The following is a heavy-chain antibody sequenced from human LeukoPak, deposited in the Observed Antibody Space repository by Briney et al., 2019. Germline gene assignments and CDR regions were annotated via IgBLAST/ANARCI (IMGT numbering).Heavy chain of an antibody. Sequence: GASVKVSCKASGYTFTNYGITWVRQAPGQGLEYLGWINTNSGNTYYAQKLQDRVTMTTDTSTSTAYMELRSRRSDDTAVYYCARKIVGVYSYDYWGQGTLVTVSS. J-gene: IGHJ4*02. V-gene: IGHV1-18*01. CDR3: ARKIVGVYSYDY. D-gene: IGHD1-26*01. CDR1: GYTFTNYG. CDR2: INTNSGNT.